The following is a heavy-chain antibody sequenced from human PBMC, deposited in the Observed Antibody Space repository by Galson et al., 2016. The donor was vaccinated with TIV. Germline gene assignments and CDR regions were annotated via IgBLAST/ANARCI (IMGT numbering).Heavy chain of an antibody. V-gene: IGHV3-21*01. CDR1: GFSFSLSS. CDR3: ARTYYYDSSAYSFDAFDV. CDR2: ISSGSSYI. J-gene: IGHJ3*01. D-gene: IGHD3-22*01. Sequence: SLRLSCAASGFSFSLSSMNWVRQAPGRGLEWVSSISSGSSYICYADSVKGRFTISRDNAKNSLYLQMNSLRAEDTAVYYCARTYYYDSSAYSFDAFDVWGQGTMVTVSS.